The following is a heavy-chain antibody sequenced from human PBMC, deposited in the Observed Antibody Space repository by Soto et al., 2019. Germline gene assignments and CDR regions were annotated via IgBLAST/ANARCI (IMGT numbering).Heavy chain of an antibody. CDR2: IWYDGSNT. Sequence: GGSLRLSCAASGFTFSSYGMHWVRQAPGKGLEWVAVIWYDGSNTYYADSVKGRFTISRDNSKNTLYLQMNSLRAEDTAVYYCASRTSVDPWGQGTLVTVSS. CDR3: ASRTSVDP. CDR1: GFTFSSYG. V-gene: IGHV3-33*01. J-gene: IGHJ5*02.